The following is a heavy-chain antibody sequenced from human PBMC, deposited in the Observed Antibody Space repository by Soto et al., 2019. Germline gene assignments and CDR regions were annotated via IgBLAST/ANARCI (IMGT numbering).Heavy chain of an antibody. D-gene: IGHD3-22*01. Sequence: PGGSLRLSCAASGFTFSSYAMHWVRQAPGKGLEWVAVISYDGSNKYYADSVKGRLTISRDNSKNTLYLQMNSLRAEDTAVYYCARVTDYYDSSGNAFDIWGQGTMVTVSS. CDR3: ARVTDYYDSSGNAFDI. CDR2: ISYDGSNK. V-gene: IGHV3-30-3*01. CDR1: GFTFSSYA. J-gene: IGHJ3*02.